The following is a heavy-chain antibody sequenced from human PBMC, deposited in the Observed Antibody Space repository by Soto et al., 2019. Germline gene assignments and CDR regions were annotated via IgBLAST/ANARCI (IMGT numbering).Heavy chain of an antibody. CDR2: IYHSGST. CDR1: GGSISSSNW. Sequence: SETLSLTCAVSGGSISSSNWWSWVRQPPGKGLEWIGEIYHSGSTNYNPSPKSRVTISVDKSKNQFSLKLSSVTAADTAVYYCARDRRDIVVVPAANGHGMDVWGQGTTVTVSS. V-gene: IGHV4-4*02. D-gene: IGHD2-2*01. CDR3: ARDRRDIVVVPAANGHGMDV. J-gene: IGHJ6*02.